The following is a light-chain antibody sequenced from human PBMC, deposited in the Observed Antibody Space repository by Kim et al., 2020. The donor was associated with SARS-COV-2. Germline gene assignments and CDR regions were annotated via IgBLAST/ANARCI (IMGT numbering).Light chain of an antibody. CDR3: AAWDDSLSGV. CDR1: GSNIGSNY. CDR2: RNN. V-gene: IGLV1-47*01. Sequence: PGQGDTIACSGRGSNIGSNYVYWYQQLPGTAPKLLIYRNNQRPSGVPDRFSGSKSGTSASLAISGLRSEDEADYYCAAWDDSLSGVFGGGTKLTVL. J-gene: IGLJ2*01.